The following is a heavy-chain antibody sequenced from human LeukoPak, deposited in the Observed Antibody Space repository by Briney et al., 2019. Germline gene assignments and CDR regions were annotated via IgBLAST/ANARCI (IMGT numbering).Heavy chain of an antibody. J-gene: IGHJ4*02. Sequence: GESLKISCQGSGYSFTSYWIGWVRQMPGKGLEWMGIIYPGDSDTRYSPSFQGQVTISADKSLSTAYLQWSSLKASDTTMYYCARRPPYSSSHIDYWGQGTLVTVSS. CDR2: IYPGDSDT. CDR1: GYSFTSYW. D-gene: IGHD6-6*01. CDR3: ARRPPYSSSHIDY. V-gene: IGHV5-51*01.